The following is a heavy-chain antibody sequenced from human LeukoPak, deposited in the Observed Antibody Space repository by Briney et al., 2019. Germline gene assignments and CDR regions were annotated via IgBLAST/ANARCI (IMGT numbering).Heavy chain of an antibody. D-gene: IGHD3-16*01. CDR1: GFPLEDYT. CDR2: ISWDGDNT. J-gene: IGHJ6*03. Sequence: GGSLRLSCAVSGFPLEDYTMHWVRHVGGKGLEWVSLISWDGDNTYYADSVKGRFTIYRDNSKNSLYLQMSSLRPEDTALYYCAKEGENYYYYMDVWGKGTTVTVSS. V-gene: IGHV3-43D*03. CDR3: AKEGENYYYYMDV.